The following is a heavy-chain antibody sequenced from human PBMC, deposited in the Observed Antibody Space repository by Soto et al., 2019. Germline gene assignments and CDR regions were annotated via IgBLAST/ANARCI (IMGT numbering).Heavy chain of an antibody. J-gene: IGHJ3*02. CDR1: GDSVSNNSTA. CDR2: TYYRSKWYN. Sequence: SQTLSLTCAISGDSVSNNSTAWRWIRQSPSRGLEWLGRTYYRSKWYNDYAVSVKSRVIINPDTSKNQFSLQLNSVTPEDTAVYYCARERYGDYGRGTFDIWGQXTMVTVSS. V-gene: IGHV6-1*01. CDR3: ARERYGDYGRGTFDI. D-gene: IGHD4-17*01.